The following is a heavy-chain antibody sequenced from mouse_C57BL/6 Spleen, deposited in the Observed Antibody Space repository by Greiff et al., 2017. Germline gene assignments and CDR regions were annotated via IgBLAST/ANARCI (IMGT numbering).Heavy chain of an antibody. Sequence: QVQLKQPGAELVKPGASVKLSCKASGYTFTSYWMHWVKQRPGRGLEWIGRIDPNSGGTKYNEKFKSKATLTVDKPSSTAYMQLSSLTSEDSAVYYCAREDDYDDGYFDYWGQGTTLTVSS. V-gene: IGHV1-72*01. CDR2: IDPNSGGT. CDR3: AREDDYDDGYFDY. CDR1: GYTFTSYW. D-gene: IGHD2-4*01. J-gene: IGHJ2*01.